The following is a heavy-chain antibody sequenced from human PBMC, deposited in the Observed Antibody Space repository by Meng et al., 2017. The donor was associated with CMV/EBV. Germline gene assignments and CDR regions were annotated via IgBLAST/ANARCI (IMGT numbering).Heavy chain of an antibody. CDR2: INHSGST. V-gene: IGHV4-34*01. D-gene: IGHD4-17*01. CDR1: GGSFSGYY. Sequence: SETLSLTCAVYGGSFSGYYWSWIRQPPGKGLEWIGEINHSGSTNYNPSLKSRVTMSVDTSKNQFSLKLSSVTAADTAVYYCARGHDYGDYALDYWGQGTLVTV. CDR3: ARGHDYGDYALDY. J-gene: IGHJ4*02.